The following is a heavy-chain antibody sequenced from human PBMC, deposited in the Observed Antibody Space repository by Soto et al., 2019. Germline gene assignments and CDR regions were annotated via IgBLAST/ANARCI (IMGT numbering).Heavy chain of an antibody. Sequence: GGSLRLSCAASGFTFSSYGMHWVRQAPGKGLEWVAVISYDGSNKYYADSVKGRFTISRDNSKNTLYLQMNSLRAEDTAVYYCAKEKKEVVIGVVRGSYYYYGMDVWGQGTTVTVSS. CDR3: AKEKKEVVIGVVRGSYYYYGMDV. V-gene: IGHV3-30*18. J-gene: IGHJ6*02. CDR2: ISYDGSNK. CDR1: GFTFSSYG. D-gene: IGHD3-22*01.